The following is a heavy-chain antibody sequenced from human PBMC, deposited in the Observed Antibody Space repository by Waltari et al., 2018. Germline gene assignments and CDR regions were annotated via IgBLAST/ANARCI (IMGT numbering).Heavy chain of an antibody. CDR3: ARIPPLAAAGPFFDY. J-gene: IGHJ4*02. CDR1: GGSISSRSYY. V-gene: IGHV4-39*07. D-gene: IGHD6-13*01. CDR2: IYYSGST. Sequence: QLQMQESGPGLVKPSETLSLTCTVSGGSISSRSYYWGWLRQPPGKGLEWIGIIYYSGSTYYNPSLKSRVTISVDTSKNQFSLKLSSVTAADTAVYYCARIPPLAAAGPFFDYWGQGTLVTVSS.